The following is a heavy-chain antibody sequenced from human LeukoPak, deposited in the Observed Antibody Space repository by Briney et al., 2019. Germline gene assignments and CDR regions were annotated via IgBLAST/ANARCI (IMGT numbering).Heavy chain of an antibody. Sequence: GASVKVSRKASGGTFSSYAISWVRQAPGQGLEWMGGIIPIFGTTNYAQKLQGRVTITADESTSTAYMELSSLRSEDTAVYYCASRTYTYDSSGYYRRNYYFDYWGQGTLVTVSS. J-gene: IGHJ4*02. CDR2: IIPIFGTT. D-gene: IGHD3-22*01. V-gene: IGHV1-69*13. CDR1: GGTFSSYA. CDR3: ASRTYTYDSSGYYRRNYYFDY.